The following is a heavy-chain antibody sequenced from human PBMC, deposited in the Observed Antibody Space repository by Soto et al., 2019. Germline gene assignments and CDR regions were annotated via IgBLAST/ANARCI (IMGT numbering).Heavy chain of an antibody. V-gene: IGHV1-46*01. CDR1: GGTLSSYA. D-gene: IGHD2-2*01. Sequence: ASVKVSCKASGGTLSSYAISWVRQAPGQGLEWKGGINPSGGSTSYAQKFQGRVTMTRDTSTSTVYMELSSLRSEDTAVYYCAREGVVVPAAIGSTDAFDIWGQGTMVTVSS. CDR2: INPSGGST. J-gene: IGHJ3*02. CDR3: AREGVVVPAAIGSTDAFDI.